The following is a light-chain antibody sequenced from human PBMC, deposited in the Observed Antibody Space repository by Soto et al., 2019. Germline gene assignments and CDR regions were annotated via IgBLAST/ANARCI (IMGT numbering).Light chain of an antibody. J-gene: IGKJ3*01. CDR2: DAS. Sequence: EIVLTQSPGTLSLSPGERATLSCRASQSVSSSYLVWYQQKSGQAPRRLTYDASTRATGIPDRFSGSGSGTDFTLTISRLEPEDFAVYYCQQCGSSHFTFGPGTKVDIK. CDR3: QQCGSSHFT. V-gene: IGKV3-20*01. CDR1: QSVSSSY.